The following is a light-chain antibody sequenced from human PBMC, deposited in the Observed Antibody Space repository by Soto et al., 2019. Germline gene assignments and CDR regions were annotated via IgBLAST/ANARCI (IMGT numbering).Light chain of an antibody. CDR3: ASYSSTDTLYV. CDR1: SSDIGPFNY. J-gene: IGLJ1*01. V-gene: IGLV2-14*01. CDR2: EVS. Sequence: QSALTQPASVSGSPRQSITISCVGSSSDIGPFNYVSWYQHRPGRAPKLIIFEVSNRPSGVSNRFSGSKSGTRASLTISGLQAEDEADYFCASYSSTDTLYVFGTGTKLTVL.